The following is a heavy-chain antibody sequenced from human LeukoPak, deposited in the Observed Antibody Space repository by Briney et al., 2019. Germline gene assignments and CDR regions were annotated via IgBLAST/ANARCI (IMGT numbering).Heavy chain of an antibody. D-gene: IGHD2-21*01. Sequence: GGSLRLSCAASGFNFGSYAMDWVRQAPGKGLEWVGDISYDGGYQSYAASVRGRFTISRDNSKNTLYLQMNSLRAEDAAVYYCSTESSLSIWGRGTMVTVSS. CDR2: ISYDGGYQ. V-gene: IGHV3-30*04. CDR1: GFNFGSYA. CDR3: STESSLSI. J-gene: IGHJ1*01.